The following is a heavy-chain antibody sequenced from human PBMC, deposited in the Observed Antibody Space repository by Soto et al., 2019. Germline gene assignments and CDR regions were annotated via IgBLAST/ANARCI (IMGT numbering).Heavy chain of an antibody. CDR3: VRDLDY. V-gene: IGHV3-64*02. CDR2: ISNDGGST. Sequence: PGGSLRLSCAASGFTFSSHAMHWVRQAPGKGLEHVSSISNDGGSTYYAVSVRGRFSISRDTSKNTLYLQMGSLRADDMAVYYCVRDLDYWGQGTLVTVPS. CDR1: GFTFSSHA. J-gene: IGHJ4*02.